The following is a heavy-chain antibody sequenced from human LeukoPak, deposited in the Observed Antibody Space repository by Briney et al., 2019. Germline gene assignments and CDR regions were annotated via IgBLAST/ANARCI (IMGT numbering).Heavy chain of an antibody. CDR2: IGTAGDT. CDR1: GFTFSSYD. J-gene: IGHJ4*02. CDR3: ARSQGYCSGGSCYLFDF. V-gene: IGHV3-13*01. D-gene: IGHD2-15*01. Sequence: GGSLRLSCAASGFTFSSYDMHWVRQATGKGLEWLSAIGTAGDTYYPGSVKGRFTISRENAKNSLYLQMNSLRAGDTAVYYCARSQGYCSGGSCYLFDFWGQGTLVTVSS.